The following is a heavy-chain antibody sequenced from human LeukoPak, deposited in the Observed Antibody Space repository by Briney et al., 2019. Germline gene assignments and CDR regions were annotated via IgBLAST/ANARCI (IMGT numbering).Heavy chain of an antibody. V-gene: IGHV3-30*18. CDR3: AKSLNPNAYCGGDCYSPFDY. J-gene: IGHJ4*02. D-gene: IGHD2-21*02. CDR1: GFTFSSYG. CDR2: ISYDGSNK. Sequence: GGSLRLSCAASGFTFSSYGMHWVRQAPGKGLEWVAVISYDGSNKYYADSVKGRFTISRDNSKNTLYLPMNSLRAEDTAVYYCAKSLNPNAYCGGDCYSPFDYWGQGTLVTVSS.